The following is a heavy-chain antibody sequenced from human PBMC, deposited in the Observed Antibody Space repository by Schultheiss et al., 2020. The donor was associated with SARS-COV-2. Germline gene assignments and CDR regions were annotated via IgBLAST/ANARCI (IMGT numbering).Heavy chain of an antibody. J-gene: IGHJ5*02. D-gene: IGHD2-2*01. CDR1: GGSFSGYY. CDR2: IYYSGST. CDR3: QVVPAASPGARWFDP. Sequence: SQTLSLTCAVYGGSFSGYYWSWIRQPPGKGLEWIGYIYYSGSTNYNPSLKSRVTISVDTSKNQFSLKLSSVTAADTAVYYCQVVPAASPGARWFDPWGQGTLVTVSS. V-gene: IGHV4-34*01.